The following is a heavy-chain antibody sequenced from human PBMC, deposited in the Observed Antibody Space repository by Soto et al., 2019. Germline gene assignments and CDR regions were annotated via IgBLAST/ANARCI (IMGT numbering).Heavy chain of an antibody. Sequence: QVQLQESGPGLVKPSETLSLTCSVSGGFISSSYWSWIRQPPGKGLDWIGYMYYSGSTNYNPSLKSRVTISVDTSKNQFSLRLNSVTAADTAVYYCARAHRYGSPFQNWGQGTLVTVSS. CDR2: MYYSGST. CDR1: GGFISSSY. D-gene: IGHD5-18*01. V-gene: IGHV4-59*01. CDR3: ARAHRYGSPFQN. J-gene: IGHJ1*01.